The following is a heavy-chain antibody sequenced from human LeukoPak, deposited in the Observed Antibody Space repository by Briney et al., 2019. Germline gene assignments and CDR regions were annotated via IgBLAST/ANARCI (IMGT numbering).Heavy chain of an antibody. CDR1: GFTFSSYS. Sequence: GGSLRLSCAASGFTFSSYSMNWVRQAPGKGLEWVSSISSSSSYIYYADSVKGRFTISRDNAKNSPYLQMNSLRAEDTAVYYCARGNPVTSSAFDIWGQGTMVTVSS. D-gene: IGHD1-14*01. CDR2: ISSSSSYI. V-gene: IGHV3-21*01. CDR3: ARGNPVTSSAFDI. J-gene: IGHJ3*02.